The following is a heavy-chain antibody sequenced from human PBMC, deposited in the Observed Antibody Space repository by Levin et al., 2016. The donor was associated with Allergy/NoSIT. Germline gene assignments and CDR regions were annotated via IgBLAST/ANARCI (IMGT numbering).Heavy chain of an antibody. J-gene: IGHJ4*02. CDR2: ISHDGSVK. CDR3: AKERTQKKSASLDY. V-gene: IGHV3-30*18. Sequence: VRQAPGKGLEWVAVISHDGSVKYYADSVKGRITISRDNTKNTLFLQVNILRAEDAAVYYCAKERTQKKSASLDYWGQGTLVTVSS.